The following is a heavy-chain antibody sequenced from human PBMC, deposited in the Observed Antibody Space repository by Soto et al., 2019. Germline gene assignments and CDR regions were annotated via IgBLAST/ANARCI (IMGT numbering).Heavy chain of an antibody. CDR1: GGSISTYY. V-gene: IGHV4-59*01. Sequence: QVQLQESGPGLVKPSETLSLTCTVSGGSISTYYWTWIRQTPGKGLEWVGDIFYTGVTNYNPSLKSRVTMSVDTSKNQISLKLSSVTAADSALYGCAGAQPTFDVWGPGKMVTVSS. J-gene: IGHJ3*01. CDR2: IFYTGVT. CDR3: AGAQPTFDV.